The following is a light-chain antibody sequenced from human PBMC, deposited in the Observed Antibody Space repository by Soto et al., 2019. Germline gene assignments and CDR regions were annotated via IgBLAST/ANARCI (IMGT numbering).Light chain of an antibody. CDR1: QSVISSY. CDR3: QQYGSSPPYP. CDR2: GAS. Sequence: EIVLTQSTGNLSLSPGERATLSCRASQSVISSYLAWYQQKHGQAPRLLIYGASSRATGIPDRFSGSGSVTYFTFTIIRLEPEDFALYYCQQYGSSPPYPFGQGTKLEIK. J-gene: IGKJ2*01. V-gene: IGKV3-20*01.